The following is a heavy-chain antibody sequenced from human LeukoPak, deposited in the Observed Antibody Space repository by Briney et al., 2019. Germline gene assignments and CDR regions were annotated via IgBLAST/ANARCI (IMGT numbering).Heavy chain of an antibody. CDR1: GFTFSNYA. V-gene: IGHV3-23*01. CDR2: ISGSGGST. Sequence: GGSLRLSCAASGFTFSNYAMSWVRQAPGKGLEWVSAISGSGGSTHYADSVKGRFTISRDNSKNTLYLQMNSLSAEDTAVYYCANLPSTKYAYGNNYGYLFDHWGQGTLVTVSS. J-gene: IGHJ4*02. D-gene: IGHD5-18*01. CDR3: ANLPSTKYAYGNNYGYLFDH.